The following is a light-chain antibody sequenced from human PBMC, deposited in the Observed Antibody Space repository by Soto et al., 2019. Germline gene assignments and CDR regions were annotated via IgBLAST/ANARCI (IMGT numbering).Light chain of an antibody. Sequence: TLLPQSPATLSLSPGERASLSCRASQSVGDYLAWYQQKPGQAPRLLIYGASSRATGIPDRFSGSGSGTEFTLTISSLQPDDFATYYCRHYNSYSEAFGQGTKVDIK. J-gene: IGKJ1*01. CDR1: QSVGDY. CDR3: RHYNSYSEA. CDR2: GAS. V-gene: IGKV3-11*01.